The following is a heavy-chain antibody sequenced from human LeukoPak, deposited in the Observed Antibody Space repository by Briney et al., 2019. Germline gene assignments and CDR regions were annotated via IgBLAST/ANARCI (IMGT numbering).Heavy chain of an antibody. V-gene: IGHV3-74*01. CDR1: GFTFSNYW. Sequence: PGGSLSLSCAASGFTFSNYWMYWVRQAPGKGLVWVSRINSDGSSTTYADSVKGRFTISRDNAKNTLYLQMNSLRAEDTAVYYCARYSGSRNTVDYWGQGTLVTVSS. J-gene: IGHJ4*02. CDR2: INSDGSST. CDR3: ARYSGSRNTVDY. D-gene: IGHD1-26*01.